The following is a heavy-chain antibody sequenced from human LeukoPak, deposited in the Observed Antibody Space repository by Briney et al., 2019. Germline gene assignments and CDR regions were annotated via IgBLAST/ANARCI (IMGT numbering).Heavy chain of an antibody. V-gene: IGHV1-46*01. CDR3: ARDLGPSQYYYDSSGYYAFDI. J-gene: IGHJ3*02. CDR2: INPSGGST. Sequence: GASVKVSCKASGYTFTSYYMHWVRQPPGQGLEWMGIINPSGGSTSYAQKFQGRVTMTRDTSTSTVYMELSSLRSEDTAVYYCARDLGPSQYYYDSSGYYAFDIWGQGTMVTVSS. CDR1: GYTFTSYY. D-gene: IGHD3-22*01.